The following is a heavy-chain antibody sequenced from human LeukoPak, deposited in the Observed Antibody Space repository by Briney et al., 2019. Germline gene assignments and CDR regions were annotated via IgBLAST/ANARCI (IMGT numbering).Heavy chain of an antibody. CDR1: GFTFSSYE. CDR2: ISSSGSTI. D-gene: IGHD4-17*01. J-gene: IGHJ6*04. V-gene: IGHV3-48*03. CDR3: ARYGDSTRYYYYGMDV. Sequence: PGGSLRLSCAASGFTFSSYEMNWVRQAPGKGLEWVSYISSSGSTIYYADSVKGRFTIPRDNAKNSLYLQMNSLRAEDTAVYYCARYGDSTRYYYYGMDVWGKGTTVTVSS.